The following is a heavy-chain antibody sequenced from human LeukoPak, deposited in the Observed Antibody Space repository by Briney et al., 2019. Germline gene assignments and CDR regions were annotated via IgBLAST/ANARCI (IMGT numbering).Heavy chain of an antibody. Sequence: GGSLRLSCAASGLSFSRYWMHWVRQAPGQGPEWLAYIKGGGTDIYYVDSVKGRFTLSRDNNKSSMYLQMKSLRAEDTGIYYCVREYRVSINPVLSFDSWGQGSLVIVSS. CDR2: IKGGGTDI. V-gene: IGHV3-7*01. D-gene: IGHD3-3*02. J-gene: IGHJ4*02. CDR3: VREYRVSINPVLSFDS. CDR1: GLSFSRYW.